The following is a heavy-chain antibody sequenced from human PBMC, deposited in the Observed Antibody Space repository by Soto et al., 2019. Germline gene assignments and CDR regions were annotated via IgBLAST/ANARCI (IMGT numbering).Heavy chain of an antibody. V-gene: IGHV3-48*03. CDR3: ARDISLGDYYYGMDV. CDR1: GFTFSSYE. CDR2: ISSSGSTI. J-gene: IGHJ6*02. Sequence: PGGSLRLSCAASGFTFSSYEMNWVRQAPGKGLEWVSYISSSGSTIYYADSVKGRFTISRDNAKNSLYLQMNSLRAEDTAVYYCARDISLGDYYYGMDVWGQGTTVTVSS. D-gene: IGHD3-10*01.